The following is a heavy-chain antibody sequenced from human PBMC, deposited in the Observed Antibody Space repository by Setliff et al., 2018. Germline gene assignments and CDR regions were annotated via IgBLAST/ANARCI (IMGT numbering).Heavy chain of an antibody. CDR1: GGSLSDYY. D-gene: IGHD1-1*01. V-gene: IGHV4-34*01. CDR2: VSHRGST. J-gene: IGHJ4*02. Sequence: PSETLSLTCAVSGGSLSDYYWSWFRQPPGKGLEWIGEVSHRGSTNYNPSLKSRVTISEDTSKNHFSLQLSSLTAADTAVYYCARGSNWEFIHFWGQGTQVTVSS. CDR3: ARGSNWEFIHF.